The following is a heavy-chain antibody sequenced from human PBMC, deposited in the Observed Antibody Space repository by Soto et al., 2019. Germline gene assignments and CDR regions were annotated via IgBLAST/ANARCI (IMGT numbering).Heavy chain of an antibody. CDR3: ARGDGDRYLGRH. V-gene: IGHV3-74*01. CDR1: GFTFSSYW. D-gene: IGHD3-16*01. Sequence: EVQLVESGGGLVQPGESLTLSCAASGFTFSSYWMHWVRQAPGKGLVWVSRIKSDGSGTYYADSVKGRLTISRDNAKNTLYLQMNSLRVEDTAVYFCARGDGDRYLGRHWGQGTLVTVSS. J-gene: IGHJ4*02. CDR2: IKSDGSGT.